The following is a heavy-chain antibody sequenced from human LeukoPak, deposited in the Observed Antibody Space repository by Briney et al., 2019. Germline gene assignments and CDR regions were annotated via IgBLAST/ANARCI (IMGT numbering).Heavy chain of an antibody. V-gene: IGHV3-21*01. J-gene: IGHJ4*02. CDR1: GFTFSSYS. Sequence: GGSLRLSCAASGFTFSSYSMNWVRQAPGKGLEWVSSISSSSSYIYYADSVKGRFTISRDNAKNSLCLQMNSLRAEDTAVYYCARDGCGGDCYFDYWGQGTLVTVSS. D-gene: IGHD2-21*02. CDR2: ISSSSSYI. CDR3: ARDGCGGDCYFDY.